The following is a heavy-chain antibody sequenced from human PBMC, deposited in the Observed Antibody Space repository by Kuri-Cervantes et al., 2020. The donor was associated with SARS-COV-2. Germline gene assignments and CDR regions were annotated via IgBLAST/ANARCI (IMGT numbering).Heavy chain of an antibody. Sequence: SETLSLTCSVSGDSISGYYWSWIRQAPGKGPEWIGYIYYSGTTNYNPSLKSRATISVDRSQNQFSLKLSSVTAADTAVYYCAMGFDPWGQGTLVTVSS. CDR2: IYYSGTT. CDR3: AMGFDP. CDR1: GDSISGYY. J-gene: IGHJ5*02. V-gene: IGHV4-59*01.